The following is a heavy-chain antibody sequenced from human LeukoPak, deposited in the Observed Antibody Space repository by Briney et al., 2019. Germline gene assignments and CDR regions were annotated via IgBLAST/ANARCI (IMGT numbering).Heavy chain of an antibody. CDR2: INHSGST. J-gene: IGHJ5*02. V-gene: IGHV4-34*01. CDR1: GGSFSGYY. Sequence: PSETLSLTCAVYGGSFSGYYWSWIRQPPGKGLEWIGEINHSGSTNYNPSLKSRVTISVDTSKNQFSLKLSSVTAADTAVYYCASGLTYYGSGSSWLDPWGQGTLVTVSS. CDR3: ASGLTYYGSGSSWLDP. D-gene: IGHD3-10*01.